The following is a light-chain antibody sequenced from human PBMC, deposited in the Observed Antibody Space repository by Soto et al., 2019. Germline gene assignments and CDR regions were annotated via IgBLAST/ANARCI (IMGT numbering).Light chain of an antibody. CDR2: EGS. CDR3: CSYAGSMM. Sequence: QSALTQPASVSGSPGQSITISCTGTSSDVGSDTFVSWYQQHPGKAPKLMIYEGSKWPSGVSNRFSGSKSGNTASLTISGLQAEDEADYYCCSYAGSMMFGGGTQLTVL. V-gene: IGLV2-23*01. CDR1: SSDVGSDTF. J-gene: IGLJ3*02.